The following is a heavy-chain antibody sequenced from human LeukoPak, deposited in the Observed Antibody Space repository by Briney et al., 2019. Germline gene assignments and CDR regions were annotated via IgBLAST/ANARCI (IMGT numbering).Heavy chain of an antibody. V-gene: IGHV4-34*01. J-gene: IGHJ4*02. CDR2: INHSGST. D-gene: IGHD6-25*01. CDR3: ARARAAADY. CDR1: GGSFSGYY. Sequence: PSETLSLTCAVYGGSFSGYYWSWIRQPPGKGLEWIGEINHSGSTNYNPSLKSRVTISVDTSKNQFSLKLSSVTAADTAVHYCARARAAADYWGQGTLVTVSS.